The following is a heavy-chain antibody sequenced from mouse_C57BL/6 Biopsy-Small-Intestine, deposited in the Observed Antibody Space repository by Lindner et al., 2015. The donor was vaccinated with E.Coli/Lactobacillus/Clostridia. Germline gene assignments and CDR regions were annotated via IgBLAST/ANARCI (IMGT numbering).Heavy chain of an antibody. CDR3: TRKAYYDIVNFDY. Sequence: VQLQESGPELVKPGASVKLSCKASGYSFTNYDINWVKQRPGQGLEWIGRIYPGDGDTNYNGKFKGKATLTADKSSSTAYMQLSSLTNEDSAVYYCTRKAYYDIVNFDYWGQGTTLTVSS. D-gene: IGHD2-10*01. CDR2: IYPGDGDT. V-gene: IGHV1-82*01. J-gene: IGHJ2*01. CDR1: GYSFTNYD.